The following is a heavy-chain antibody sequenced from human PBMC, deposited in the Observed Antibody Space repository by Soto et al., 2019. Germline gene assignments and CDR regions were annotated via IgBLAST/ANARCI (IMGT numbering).Heavy chain of an antibody. D-gene: IGHD2-15*01. Sequence: PGGSLRLSCTASGFTFGDYMMSWVRQAPGKGLEWVGFIRSKGYGGTIQYAAAVQGIFTILGDDSKSIAYLQMNSLKTEDTAVYYCTRDGPACRGGSCYAAWGQGTMVTVYS. V-gene: IGHV3-49*04. CDR1: GFTFGDYM. CDR3: TRDGPACRGGSCYAA. J-gene: IGHJ5*02. CDR2: IRSKGYGGTI.